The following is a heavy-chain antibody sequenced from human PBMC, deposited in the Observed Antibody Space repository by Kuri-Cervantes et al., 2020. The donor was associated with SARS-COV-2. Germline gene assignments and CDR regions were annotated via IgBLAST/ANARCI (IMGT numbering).Heavy chain of an antibody. CDR3: AKGTFGGVIAKNYFDY. Sequence: GESLKISCAASGFTFSSYAMSWVRQAPGKGLEWVSAISVSGGSTYYADSVKGRFTISRDNSKNTLYLQMNSLRAEDTAVYYCAKGTFGGVIAKNYFDYWGQGTLVTVSS. CDR2: ISVSGGST. V-gene: IGHV3-23*01. D-gene: IGHD3-16*02. CDR1: GFTFSSYA. J-gene: IGHJ4*02.